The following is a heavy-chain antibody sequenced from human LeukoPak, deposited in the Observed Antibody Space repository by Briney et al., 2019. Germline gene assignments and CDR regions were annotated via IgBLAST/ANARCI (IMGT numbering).Heavy chain of an antibody. D-gene: IGHD3-10*01. V-gene: IGHV4-34*01. CDR3: ASGQYGSGSYYTP. CDR2: INHSGST. J-gene: IGHJ4*02. Sequence: PSETLSLTCAVYGGSFSGCYWSWIRQPPGKGLEWIGEINHSGSTNYNPSLKSRVTISVDTSKNQFSLKLSSVTAADTAVYYCASGQYGSGSYYTPWGQGTLVTVSS. CDR1: GGSFSGCY.